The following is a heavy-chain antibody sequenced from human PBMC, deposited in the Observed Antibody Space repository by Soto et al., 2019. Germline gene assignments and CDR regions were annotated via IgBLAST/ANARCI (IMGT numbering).Heavy chain of an antibody. D-gene: IGHD1-26*01. Sequence: QVQLVQSGAEVKKPGASVKVSCKASGYTFTSYAMHWVRQAPGQRLEWMGWINAGNGNTKYSQKFQGRVTITRDTSASKAYMELSSLRSEDTAVYYCARGEWELQSKYYYYGMDVWGQGTTVTVSS. J-gene: IGHJ6*02. CDR2: INAGNGNT. CDR1: GYTFTSYA. V-gene: IGHV1-3*01. CDR3: ARGEWELQSKYYYYGMDV.